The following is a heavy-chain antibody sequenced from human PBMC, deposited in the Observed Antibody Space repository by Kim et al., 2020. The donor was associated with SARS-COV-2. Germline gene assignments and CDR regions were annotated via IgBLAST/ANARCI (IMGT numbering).Heavy chain of an antibody. V-gene: IGHV4-38-2*02. J-gene: IGHJ5*02. CDR1: GYSISSGYY. CDR2: IYHSGST. D-gene: IGHD3-10*01. Sequence: SETLSLTCTVSGYSISSGYYWGWIRQPPGKGLEWIGSIYHSGSTYYNPSLKSRVTISVDTSKNQFSLKLSSVTAADTAVYYCARDLGPTITMVREVWFDPWGQGTLVTVSS. CDR3: ARDLGPTITMVREVWFDP.